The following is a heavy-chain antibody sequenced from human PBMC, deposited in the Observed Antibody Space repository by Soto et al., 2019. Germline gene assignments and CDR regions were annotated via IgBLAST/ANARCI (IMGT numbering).Heavy chain of an antibody. Sequence: QVQLQESGPGLVKPSETLSLTCTVSGGSISSYYWSWIRQPPGKGLEWIGYIYYSGSTNYNPSLKSRVTISVDTSKNQFSLKLSSVTAADTAVYYCARQRSSDWNDVSYFDYWGQGTLVTVSS. J-gene: IGHJ4*02. D-gene: IGHD1-1*01. CDR1: GGSISSYY. CDR2: IYYSGST. V-gene: IGHV4-59*08. CDR3: ARQRSSDWNDVSYFDY.